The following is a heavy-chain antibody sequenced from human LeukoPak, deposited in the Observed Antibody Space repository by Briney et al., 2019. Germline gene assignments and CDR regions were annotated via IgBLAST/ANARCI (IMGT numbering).Heavy chain of an antibody. Sequence: GSLRLSCAASGFTFSSYSTNWVRQAPGKGLEWVSSISSSSSYIYYADSVKGRFTISRDNAKNSLYLQMNSLRAEDTAVYYCARDPGTSLDYWGQGTLVTVSS. CDR1: GFTFSSYS. D-gene: IGHD1-1*01. CDR3: ARDPGTSLDY. V-gene: IGHV3-21*01. CDR2: ISSSSSYI. J-gene: IGHJ4*02.